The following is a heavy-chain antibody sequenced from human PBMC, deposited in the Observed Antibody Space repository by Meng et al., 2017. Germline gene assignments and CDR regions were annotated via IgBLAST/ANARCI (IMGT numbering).Heavy chain of an antibody. D-gene: IGHD7-27*01. CDR3: AQFKTGARRGGDAFDF. CDR2: ISYDGSNK. CDR1: GFTFSNYA. J-gene: IGHJ3*01. Sequence: GESLKISCAASGFTFSNYAMHWVRQAPGKGLEWVAVISYDGSNKYYGDSVKGRFTISRDNSKNTLYLQMNSLRAGGTAVYYCAQFKTGARRGGDAFDFWGQGTVVTVSS. V-gene: IGHV3-30*04.